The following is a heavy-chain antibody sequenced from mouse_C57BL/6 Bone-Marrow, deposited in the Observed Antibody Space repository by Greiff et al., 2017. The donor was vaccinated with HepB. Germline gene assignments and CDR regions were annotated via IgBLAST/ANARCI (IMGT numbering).Heavy chain of an antibody. J-gene: IGHJ1*03. V-gene: IGHV5-15*01. Sequence: EVMLVESGGGLVQPGGSLKLSCAASGFTFSDYGMAWVRQAPRKGPEWVAFISNLAYSIYYADTVTGRVTISRENAKNTLYLEMSSLRSEDTAMYYCARKGDYYGSSYWYFDVWGTGTTVTVSS. CDR1: GFTFSDYG. CDR2: ISNLAYSI. CDR3: ARKGDYYGSSYWYFDV. D-gene: IGHD1-1*01.